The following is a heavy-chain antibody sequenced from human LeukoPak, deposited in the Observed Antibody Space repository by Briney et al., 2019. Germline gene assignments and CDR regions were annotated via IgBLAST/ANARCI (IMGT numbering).Heavy chain of an antibody. V-gene: IGHV3-30*04. CDR1: GFTFSSYA. CDR3: ARGASGHSSNWNFPYYYYYMDV. CDR2: ISYDGSNK. D-gene: IGHD6-13*01. Sequence: GGSLRLSCAASGFTFSSYAMHWVRQAPGKGLEWVAVISYDGSNKYYADSVKGRFTISRDNSRNTLYLQMNSLRDDDTAMYYCARGASGHSSNWNFPYYYYYMDVWGKGTTVTISS. J-gene: IGHJ6*03.